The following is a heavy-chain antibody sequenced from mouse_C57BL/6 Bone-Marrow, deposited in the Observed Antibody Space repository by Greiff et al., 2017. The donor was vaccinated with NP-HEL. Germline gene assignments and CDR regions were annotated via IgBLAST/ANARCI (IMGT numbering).Heavy chain of an antibody. CDR2: ISSGGDYT. CDR3: TRGGYGTYYFDY. V-gene: IGHV5-9-1*02. CDR1: GFTFSSYA. Sequence: EVMLVESGEGLVKPGGSLKLSCAASGFTFSSYAMSWVRQTPEKRLEWVAYISSGGDYTNYADTVKGRFTISRDNARNTLYLQMSSLKSEDTAMYYCTRGGYGTYYFDYWGQGTTLTVSS. D-gene: IGHD1-1*01. J-gene: IGHJ2*01.